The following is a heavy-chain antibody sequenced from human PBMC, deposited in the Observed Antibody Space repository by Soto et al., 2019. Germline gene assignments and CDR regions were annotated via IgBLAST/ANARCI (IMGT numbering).Heavy chain of an antibody. D-gene: IGHD4-17*01. Sequence: GGSLRLSCAASEFIVNNNFMSWVRQAPGKGPEWVSIIYSDGSTDYADSVKGKFTISRDNSKNTLYLEMNSLRAEDTAVYYCARTRDYAFDFWGQGTLVTVS. CDR3: ARTRDYAFDF. J-gene: IGHJ4*02. V-gene: IGHV3-66*01. CDR2: IYSDGST. CDR1: EFIVNNNF.